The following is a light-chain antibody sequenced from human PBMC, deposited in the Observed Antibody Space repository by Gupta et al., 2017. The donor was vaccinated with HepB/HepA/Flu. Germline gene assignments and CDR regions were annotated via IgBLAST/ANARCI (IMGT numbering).Light chain of an antibody. V-gene: IGKV1-12*01. CDR1: PGMSGF. CDR2: GVS. J-gene: IGKJ1*01. CDR3: QQTSAFPWT. Sequence: DIQLTEPPSVVSASVGERVTITCRASPGMSGFLAWYQQKPGKAPKLLLYGVSNLHSGVSSRFVGSGSGTAFTLTIPSLQPDDLASYFCQQTSAFPWTFGQGTRVEVK.